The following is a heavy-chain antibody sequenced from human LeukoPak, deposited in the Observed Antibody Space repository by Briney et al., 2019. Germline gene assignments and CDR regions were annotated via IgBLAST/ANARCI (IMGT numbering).Heavy chain of an antibody. J-gene: IGHJ4*01. Sequence: SETLSLTCTVSGGSISSYYWSWRRQPPGKGLEWIGNIYYSGSTNYNPSLKSRVTISVDTSKNQFSLKLSSVTAADTAVYYCARTTIAVAMDYWGQGTLVTVSS. CDR1: GGSISSYY. V-gene: IGHV4-59*08. CDR3: ARTTIAVAMDY. D-gene: IGHD6-19*01. CDR2: IYYSGST.